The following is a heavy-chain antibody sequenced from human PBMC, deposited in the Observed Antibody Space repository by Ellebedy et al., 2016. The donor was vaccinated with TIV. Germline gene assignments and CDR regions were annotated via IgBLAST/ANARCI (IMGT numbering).Heavy chain of an antibody. D-gene: IGHD4-17*01. CDR1: GFSFRSYW. CDR2: INQDATKT. CDR3: ATDGSYGDYLSPTHAFER. J-gene: IGHJ3*02. Sequence: GESLKISCGSSGFSFRSYWMTWVRQAPGKGLEWVANINQDATKTFYVDSVEGRFTISSDNAKNSLFLQMNSLRAEDTAVYYCATDGSYGDYLSPTHAFERWGQGTMVTVSS. V-gene: IGHV3-7*01.